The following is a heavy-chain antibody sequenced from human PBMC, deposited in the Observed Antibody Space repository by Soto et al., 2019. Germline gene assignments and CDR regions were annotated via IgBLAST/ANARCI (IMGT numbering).Heavy chain of an antibody. J-gene: IGHJ6*02. CDR2: TYYRSKWYN. Sequence: SQTLSLTCAISGDSVSSNSAALNLIMQSPSRGLEWLGRTYYRSKWYNDYAVSVKSRITINPDTSKNQSSLQLNSVTPEDTAVYYCARCSGAPDYYYYYGMDVWGQGTTVTVSS. V-gene: IGHV6-1*01. CDR1: GDSVSSNSAA. CDR3: ARCSGAPDYYYYYGMDV. D-gene: IGHD6-25*01.